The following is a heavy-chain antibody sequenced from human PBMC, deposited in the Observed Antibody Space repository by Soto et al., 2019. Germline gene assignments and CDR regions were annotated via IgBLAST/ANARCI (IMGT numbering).Heavy chain of an antibody. D-gene: IGHD2-21*02. CDR2: ITSSSSYI. V-gene: IGHV3-21*01. CDR1: GFTLSSYS. CDR3: ARAELAYCGGDCSGAINI. Sequence: GSLRLFCAASGFTLSSYSMNWVRQAPGKGLEWVSSITSSSSYIYYADSVKGRFTISRDNAKNSLYLQMNRLRAEDTAVYYCARAELAYCGGDCSGAINIWGQGTMVTVSS. J-gene: IGHJ3*02.